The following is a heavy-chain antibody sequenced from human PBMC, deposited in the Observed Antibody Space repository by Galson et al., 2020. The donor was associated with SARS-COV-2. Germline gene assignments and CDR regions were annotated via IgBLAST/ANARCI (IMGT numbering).Heavy chain of an antibody. CDR3: ATSNSKTTNYGLDV. CDR2: INHSGST. V-gene: IGHV4-34*01. J-gene: IGHJ6*02. Sequence: SETLSLTCAVYAASFRGYYWTWIRQSLGKGPEWVGEINHSGSTNYNPSLKSRVTLSVDMSKNQFSLSLTSVTAADTGVYYCATSNSKTTNYGLDVWGQGTTVTVSS. CDR1: AASFRGYY. D-gene: IGHD4-4*01.